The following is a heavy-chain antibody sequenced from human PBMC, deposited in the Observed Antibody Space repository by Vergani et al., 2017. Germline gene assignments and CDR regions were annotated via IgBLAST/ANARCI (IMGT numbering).Heavy chain of an antibody. J-gene: IGHJ6*02. CDR3: ASVLQLWDPRYYYYGMDV. V-gene: IGHV1-2*02. CDR1: GYTFTGYY. D-gene: IGHD5-18*01. CDR2: INPNSGGT. Sequence: QVQLVQSGAEVKKPGASVKVSCKASGYTFTGYYMHWVRQAPGQGLEWMGWINPNSGGTNYAQKFQGRVTMTRDTSISPAYMELSRLRSDDTAVYYCASVLQLWDPRYYYYGMDVWGQGTTVTVSS.